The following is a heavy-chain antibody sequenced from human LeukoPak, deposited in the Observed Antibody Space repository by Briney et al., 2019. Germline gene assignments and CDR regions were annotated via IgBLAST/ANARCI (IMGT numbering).Heavy chain of an antibody. CDR1: GFTFSSYS. Sequence: GGSLRLSCAASGFTFSSYSMNWVRQAPGKGLEWVSSISSSSSYIYYADSVKGRFTISRDNAKNSLYLQMNSLRAEDTAVYYCAPLGPGGAFDIWGQGTMVTVSS. CDR2: ISSSSSYI. D-gene: IGHD3-16*01. V-gene: IGHV3-21*01. CDR3: APLGPGGAFDI. J-gene: IGHJ3*02.